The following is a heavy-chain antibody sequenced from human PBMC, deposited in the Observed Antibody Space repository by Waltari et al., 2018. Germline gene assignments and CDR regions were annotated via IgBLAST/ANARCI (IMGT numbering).Heavy chain of an antibody. D-gene: IGHD3-10*01. Sequence: QVQLVQSGAEVKKPVSSVKVSCKASGGGFSSYAVNWVRQAPGQGIEWMGRIIPVFGTTDYAPKFHGRVTITADEVTRSAYMELSSLRSEDTAVYYCARSRGTSVGMDVWGQGTTVIVSS. J-gene: IGHJ6*02. V-gene: IGHV1-69*01. CDR3: ARSRGTSVGMDV. CDR1: GGGFSSYA. CDR2: IIPVFGTT.